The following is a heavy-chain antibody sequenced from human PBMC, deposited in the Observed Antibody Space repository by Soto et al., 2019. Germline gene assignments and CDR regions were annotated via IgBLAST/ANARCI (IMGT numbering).Heavy chain of an antibody. V-gene: IGHV4-34*01. CDR2: INDSGGT. CDR3: ARGRKGFSSSCYVD. J-gene: IGHJ4*02. D-gene: IGHD6-13*01. Sequence: SETLSLTCAVYCGSFSGYYWTWIRQPPGKGLEWIGEINDSGGTDYNPSLKSRVTISLDTSKNQLSLKLSSVTAADTAVYYCARGRKGFSSSCYVDWGQGTLVTVSS. CDR1: CGSFSGYY.